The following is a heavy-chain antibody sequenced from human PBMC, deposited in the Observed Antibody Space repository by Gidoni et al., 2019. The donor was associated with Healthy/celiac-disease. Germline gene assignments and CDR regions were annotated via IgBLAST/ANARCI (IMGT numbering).Heavy chain of an antibody. CDR2: INPSGGST. CDR1: GYTFTSYY. D-gene: IGHD2-2*01. Sequence: QVQLVQSGAEVKKPGASVKVSCTASGYTFTSYYMPWVRQAPGQGLEWMGIINPSGGSTSYEQKFQGRVTMTRDTSTSTVYMELSSLRSEDTAVYYCARANIVVVPAADLYYYYYGMDVWGQGTTVTVSS. CDR3: ARANIVVVPAADLYYYYYGMDV. J-gene: IGHJ6*02. V-gene: IGHV1-46*03.